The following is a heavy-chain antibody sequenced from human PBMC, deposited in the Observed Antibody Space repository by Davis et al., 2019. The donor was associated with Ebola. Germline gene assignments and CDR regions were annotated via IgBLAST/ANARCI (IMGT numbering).Heavy chain of an antibody. J-gene: IGHJ6*02. CDR3: AREVRYYYYYGMDV. Sequence: MPSETLSLTCAVYGGSFSGYYWSWIRQPPGKGLEWIGEIIHSGTTNYSPSLKSRVTISVDTSKNQFSLKLSSVTAADTAVYYCAREVRYYYYYGMDVWGQGTTVTVSS. V-gene: IGHV4-34*12. CDR2: IIHSGTT. CDR1: GGSFSGYY.